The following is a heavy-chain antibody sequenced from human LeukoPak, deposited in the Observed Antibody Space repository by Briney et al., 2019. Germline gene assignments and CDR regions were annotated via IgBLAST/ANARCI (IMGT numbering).Heavy chain of an antibody. J-gene: IGHJ5*02. CDR3: ARDRPRGSRFWFDP. CDR1: GGTFSSYA. Sequence: SVKVSCKASGGTFSSYAISWVRQAPGQGLEWMGGIIPIFGTANYAQKFQGRVTITADESTSTAYMELSSLRSEDTAVYYCARDRPRGSRFWFDPWGQGTLVTVSS. CDR2: IIPIFGTA. V-gene: IGHV1-69*13. D-gene: IGHD2-2*01.